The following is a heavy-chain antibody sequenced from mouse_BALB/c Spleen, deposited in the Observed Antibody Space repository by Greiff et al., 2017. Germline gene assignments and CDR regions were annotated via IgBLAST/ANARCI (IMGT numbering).Heavy chain of an antibody. D-gene: IGHD2-1*01. CDR2: ISSGSSTI. V-gene: IGHV5-17*02. CDR3: ARRSEIYYGNSFDY. Sequence: DVHLVESGGGLVQPGGSRKLSCAASGFTFSSFGMHWVRQAPEKGLEWVAYISSGSSTIYYADTVKGRFTISRDNPKNTLFLQMTSLRSEDTAMYYCARRSEIYYGNSFDYWGQGTTLTVSS. J-gene: IGHJ2*01. CDR1: GFTFSSFG.